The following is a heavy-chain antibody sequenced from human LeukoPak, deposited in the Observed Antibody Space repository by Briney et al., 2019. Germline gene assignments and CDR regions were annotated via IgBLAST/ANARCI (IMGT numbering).Heavy chain of an antibody. CDR2: IRYDGSNK. D-gene: IGHD3-3*01. J-gene: IGHJ4*02. V-gene: IGHV3-30*02. CDR1: GFTFSNYG. Sequence: PGGSLRLSCAASGFTFSNYGMHWVRQAPGKGLEWVAFIRYDGSNKYYADSVKGRFTISRDNSKNTLYLQMNSLRAEDTAVYYCAKDGSSLLGDFWSGYQFDYWGQGTLVTVSS. CDR3: AKDGSSLLGDFWSGYQFDY.